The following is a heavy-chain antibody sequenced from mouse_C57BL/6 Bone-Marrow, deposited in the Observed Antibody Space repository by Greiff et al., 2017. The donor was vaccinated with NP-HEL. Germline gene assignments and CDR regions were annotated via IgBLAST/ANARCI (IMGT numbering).Heavy chain of an antibody. V-gene: IGHV5-17*01. CDR2: ISSGSSTI. CDR1: GFTFSDYG. Sequence: EVKLVESGGGLVKPGGSLKLSCAASGFTFSDYGMHWVRQAPEKGLEWVAYISSGSSTIYYADTVKGRFTISRDNAKNTLFLQMTSLRSEDTAMYYCAGSLTSPWFAYWGQGTLVTVSA. J-gene: IGHJ3*01. CDR3: AGSLTSPWFAY.